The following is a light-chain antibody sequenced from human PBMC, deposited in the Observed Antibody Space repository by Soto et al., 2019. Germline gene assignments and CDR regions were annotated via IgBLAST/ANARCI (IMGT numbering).Light chain of an antibody. CDR3: SSYTTTNTYV. J-gene: IGLJ1*01. CDR1: SSDVGGYNY. Sequence: QSALTQPASVSGSPGQSITISCTGTSSDVGGYNYVSWYQQQSGKAPKLMIHEVSNRPSGVSNRFSGSKSGNTASLTISGLQAEDEADYYCSSYTTTNTYVFGTGTKVTVL. V-gene: IGLV2-14*01. CDR2: EVS.